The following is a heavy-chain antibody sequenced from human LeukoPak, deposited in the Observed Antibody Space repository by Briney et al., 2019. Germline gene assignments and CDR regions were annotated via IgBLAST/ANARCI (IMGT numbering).Heavy chain of an antibody. V-gene: IGHV3-48*02. Sequence: GGSLRLSCAASGFTFSNYAMNWVRQAPGKGLEWVSYITSGSSPIYYADSVKGRFTISRDNAKNSLYLQMNSLRDEDTAVYYCARRAYGDDSFDYWGQGTLVTVSS. J-gene: IGHJ4*02. CDR1: GFTFSNYA. CDR2: ITSGSSPI. D-gene: IGHD4-17*01. CDR3: ARRAYGDDSFDY.